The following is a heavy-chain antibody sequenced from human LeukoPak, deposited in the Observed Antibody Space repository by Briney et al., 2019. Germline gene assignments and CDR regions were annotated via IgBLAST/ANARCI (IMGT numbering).Heavy chain of an antibody. J-gene: IGHJ4*02. CDR2: INEDGSDI. CDR1: GFTFSRFW. V-gene: IGHV3-7*01. Sequence: GGSLRLSCVGSGFTFSRFWMSWVRQAPGKGLECVANINEDGSDIYYVESLRGRFTISRDNAKNSLFLQMNSLRAEDTAIYYCVAGHYDSYGRGQGTLVTVSS. CDR3: VAGHYDSYG. D-gene: IGHD3-9*01.